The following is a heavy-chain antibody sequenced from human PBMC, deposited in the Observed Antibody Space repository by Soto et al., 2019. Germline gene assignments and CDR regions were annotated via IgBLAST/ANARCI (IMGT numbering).Heavy chain of an antibody. CDR3: AKERMNHNSEWDPFYR. CDR2: IGGGGDDT. V-gene: IGHV3-23*01. D-gene: IGHD1-26*01. J-gene: IGHJ6*02. Sequence: GGSLSLSCAASGLTFSNYAMSWVRQAPGKGLEWVSGIGGGGDDTYYADSVKGRFIISRDNSKSTLSLQMSGLRAEDTAIYYCAKERMNHNSEWDPFYRRGQRTSVTVSS. CDR1: GLTFSNYA.